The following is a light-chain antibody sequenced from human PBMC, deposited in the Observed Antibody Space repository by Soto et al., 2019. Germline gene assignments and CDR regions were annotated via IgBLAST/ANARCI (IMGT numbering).Light chain of an antibody. V-gene: IGKV1-33*01. CDR2: DAS. CDR3: QQYENLPT. CDR1: QTISSW. Sequence: DIQMTQSPSTVSASVGDRVTITCRASQTISSWLAWYQQKPGRAPKLLIYDASNLEAGVPSRFRGSGSGTDSTFTISRLQPEDIATYYCQQYENLPTFGQGTRLEIK. J-gene: IGKJ5*01.